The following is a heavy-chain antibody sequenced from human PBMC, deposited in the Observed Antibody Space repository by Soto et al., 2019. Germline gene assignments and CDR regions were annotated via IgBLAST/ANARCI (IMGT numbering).Heavy chain of an antibody. CDR2: INHSGRT. CDR3: ARGQGQYDFWSGYSPPKYYYMDA. J-gene: IGHJ6*03. V-gene: IGHV4-34*01. D-gene: IGHD3-3*01. CDR1: GGSFSGYY. Sequence: PSETLSLTCAVYGGSFSGYYWNWIRQSPGKGLEWIGEINHSGRTNYNASLQSRVTISVDTSKNQFSLKLSSVTAADTAVYYCARGQGQYDFWSGYSPPKYYYMDAWGEGTTVTVSS.